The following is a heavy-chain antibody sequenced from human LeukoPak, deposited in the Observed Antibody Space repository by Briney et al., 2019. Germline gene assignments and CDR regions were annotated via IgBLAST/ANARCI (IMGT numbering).Heavy chain of an antibody. Sequence: SETLSLTCAVYGGSSSGYYWSWIRQPPGKGLEWIGEINHSGSTNYNPSLKSRVTISVDTSKNQFSLKLSSVTAADTAVYYCASLVSPSDYWGQGTLVTVSS. CDR1: GGSSSGYY. J-gene: IGHJ4*02. D-gene: IGHD3-9*01. CDR2: INHSGST. V-gene: IGHV4-34*01. CDR3: ASLVSPSDY.